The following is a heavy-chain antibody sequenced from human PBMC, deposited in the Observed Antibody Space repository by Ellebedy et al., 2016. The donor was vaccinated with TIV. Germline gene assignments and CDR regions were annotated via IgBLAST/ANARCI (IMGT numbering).Heavy chain of an antibody. CDR1: GFTVSSNY. Sequence: GGSLRLSXAASGFTVSSNYMSWVRQAPGKGLEWVSMIGTAGDTYYPGSVKGRFTISRENAKNSLYLQMNSLRAGDTAVYYCARGAGGAAAGDLYTTSWDWGQGTLVTVSS. V-gene: IGHV3-13*01. CDR3: ARGAGGAAAGDLYTTSWD. J-gene: IGHJ4*02. D-gene: IGHD6-13*01. CDR2: IGTAGDT.